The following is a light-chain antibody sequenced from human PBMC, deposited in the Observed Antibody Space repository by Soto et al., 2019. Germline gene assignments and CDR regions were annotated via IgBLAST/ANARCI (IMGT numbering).Light chain of an antibody. CDR1: QTVSGYY. Sequence: EIVLTQSPGTVSLSPGERATLSCRASQTVSGYYLAWYQQKPGQAPRLLIYGASRRATGIPDRFSGSGSGTDFPLTINRLEAEDFAVYSCQQYGISPLTFGGGTKGELK. CDR2: GAS. CDR3: QQYGISPLT. V-gene: IGKV3-20*01. J-gene: IGKJ4*01.